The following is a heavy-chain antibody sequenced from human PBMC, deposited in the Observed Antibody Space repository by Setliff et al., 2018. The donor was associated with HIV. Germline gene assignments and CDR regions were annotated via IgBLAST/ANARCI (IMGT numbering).Heavy chain of an antibody. CDR2: ITHSGST. Sequence: SETLSLTCAVSGFSISRSYYWAWIRQPPGKGLEWIGEITHSGSTNYNPSLETRVTISVDTSKNQFSLKLSSVTAADTAVYYRAKGVAGLQYYYYYMDVWGKGTTVTVSS. V-gene: IGHV4-38-2*01. CDR1: GFSISRSYY. CDR3: AKGVAGLQYYYYYMDV. D-gene: IGHD6-19*01. J-gene: IGHJ6*03.